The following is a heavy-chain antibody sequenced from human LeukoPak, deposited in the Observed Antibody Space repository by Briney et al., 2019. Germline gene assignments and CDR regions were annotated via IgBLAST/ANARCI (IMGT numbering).Heavy chain of an antibody. CDR3: ASGASSWMYFQH. J-gene: IGHJ1*01. CDR2: ISAYNGNT. D-gene: IGHD6-13*01. CDR1: GYTFTSYG. V-gene: IGHV1-18*01. Sequence: GASVKVSCKASGYTFTSYGISWVRQAPGQGLGWMGWISAYNGNTNYAQKLQGRVTMTTDISTSTAYMELRSLRSDDTAVYYCASGASSWMYFQHWGQGTLVTVSS.